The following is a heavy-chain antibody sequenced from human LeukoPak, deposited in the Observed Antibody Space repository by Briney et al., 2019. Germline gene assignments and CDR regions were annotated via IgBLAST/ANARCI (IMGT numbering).Heavy chain of an antibody. CDR2: INHSGST. Sequence: SETLSLTCAVYGGSFSGYYWSWIRQPPGKGLEWIGEINHSGSTNYNPSLKSRVTISVDTSKNQFSLKLSSVTAADTAVYYCARGNRLVEVAATPDFDYWGQGTLVTVSS. CDR1: GGSFSGYY. CDR3: ARGNRLVEVAATPDFDY. J-gene: IGHJ4*02. D-gene: IGHD2-15*01. V-gene: IGHV4-34*01.